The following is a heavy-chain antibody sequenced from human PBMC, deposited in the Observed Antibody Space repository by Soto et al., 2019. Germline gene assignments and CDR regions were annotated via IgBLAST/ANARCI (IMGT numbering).Heavy chain of an antibody. D-gene: IGHD5-12*01. CDR1: GFTFTRYS. J-gene: IGHJ6*02. Sequence: GGSLRLSCAASGFTFTRYSMNWVRQAPGKGLEWVSSISSTTNYIYYGDSMKGRFTISRDNAKNTLFLQMNSLRAEDTARYYCAKDRDIAYHLEGGFYYSGMDVWGQGTTVTVSS. CDR2: ISSTTNYI. V-gene: IGHV3-21*04. CDR3: AKDRDIAYHLEGGFYYSGMDV.